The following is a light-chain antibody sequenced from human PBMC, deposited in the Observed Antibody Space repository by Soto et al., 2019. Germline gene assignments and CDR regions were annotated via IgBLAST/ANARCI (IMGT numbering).Light chain of an antibody. J-gene: IGKJ4*01. CDR2: DAS. V-gene: IGKV3-11*01. Sequence: EIVLTQSPVTLSLSPGERATLSCRASQSVSSCFAWYQQKPGQAPRLLIFDASNRATGIPARFSGSGSGTDFTLTISSLEPEDFAVYYCQQRSNWPSTFGGGTKVEIK. CDR1: QSVSSC. CDR3: QQRSNWPST.